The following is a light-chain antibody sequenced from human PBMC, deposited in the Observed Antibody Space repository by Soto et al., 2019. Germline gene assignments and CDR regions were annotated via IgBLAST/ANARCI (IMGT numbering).Light chain of an antibody. V-gene: IGKV3-20*01. J-gene: IGKJ1*01. CDR3: QQYGSSPRT. Sequence: EIVLTPSPGPLSLSPGERATLSCRASQSVSSSSLAWYQQKRGQAPRLLIHGASSRATGIPDRFSGSGSGTDFTLTISRLETEEFAVYDCQQYGSSPRTVGQGTKVDIK. CDR1: QSVSSSS. CDR2: GAS.